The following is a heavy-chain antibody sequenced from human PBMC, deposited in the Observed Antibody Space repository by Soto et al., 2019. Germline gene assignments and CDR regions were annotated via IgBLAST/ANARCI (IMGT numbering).Heavy chain of an antibody. D-gene: IGHD2-15*01. J-gene: IGHJ1*01. CDR3: ATDSICSGGSCYPYFQL. CDR2: IIPIFGTA. CDR1: GGTFSSYA. Sequence: QVQLVQSGAEVKKPGSSVKVSCKASGGTFSSYAISWVRQAPGQGLEWMGGIIPIFGTANYAQKFQGRVTNTADESTSTAYMEVSRLRSEDTAVYYCATDSICSGGSCYPYFQLWGQGTLVTVSS. V-gene: IGHV1-69*12.